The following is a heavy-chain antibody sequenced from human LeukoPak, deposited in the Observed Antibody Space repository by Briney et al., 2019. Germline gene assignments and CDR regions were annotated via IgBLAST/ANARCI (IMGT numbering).Heavy chain of an antibody. Sequence: PGASVKVSCKAPGNTFAGHNIHWMRQAPGQGLELMGWINPDRGGTDYARQFQGRVTMTSDTSIRAAYMELSSLVSEDSAVYFCASSIQAGAIPAFDYGGQGTLVTVSS. D-gene: IGHD4/OR15-4a*01. J-gene: IGHJ4*02. CDR3: ASSIQAGAIPAFDY. CDR2: INPDRGGT. CDR1: GNTFAGHN. V-gene: IGHV1-2*02.